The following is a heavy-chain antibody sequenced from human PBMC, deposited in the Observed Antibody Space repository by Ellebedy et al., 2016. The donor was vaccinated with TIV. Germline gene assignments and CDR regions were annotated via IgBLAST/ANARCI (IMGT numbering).Heavy chain of an antibody. CDR3: AREMPNGEYDY. Sequence: GESLKISCAASGFTVSSNYLSWVRQAPGKGLEWVSVIYSGGSTYYADSVKGRFTISRDNSKHTPSLQMNSLKAEDAAVYYCAREMPNGEYDYWGQGTLVTVSS. CDR2: IYSGGST. J-gene: IGHJ4*02. V-gene: IGHV3-53*01. CDR1: GFTVSSNY. D-gene: IGHD4-17*01.